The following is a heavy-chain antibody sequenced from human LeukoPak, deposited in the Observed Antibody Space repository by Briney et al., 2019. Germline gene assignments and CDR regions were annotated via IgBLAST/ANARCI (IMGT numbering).Heavy chain of an antibody. CDR3: AREDAGTYYYGMDV. CDR2: IYSGGST. Sequence: GGSLRLSCAASGFTVSSNYMSWVRQAPGKGLEWVSVIYSGGSTYYADSVKGRFTISRDNSKNTLYLQVNSLRAEDTAVYYCAREDAGTYYYGMDVWGQGTTVTVSS. J-gene: IGHJ6*02. V-gene: IGHV3-53*01. D-gene: IGHD5-24*01. CDR1: GFTVSSNY.